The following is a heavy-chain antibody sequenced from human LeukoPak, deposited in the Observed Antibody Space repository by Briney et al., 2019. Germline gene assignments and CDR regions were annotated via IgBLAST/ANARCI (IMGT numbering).Heavy chain of an antibody. Sequence: SETLSLTCTVSGGSISSYYWSWIRQPAGKGLEWIGRIYTSGSTNYNPSLKSRVTMSVDTSKNQFSLKLSSVTAADTAVYYCAREPRVRGVSFDYYYYMDVWGKGTTVTVSS. D-gene: IGHD3-10*01. J-gene: IGHJ6*03. V-gene: IGHV4-4*07. CDR2: IYTSGST. CDR1: GGSISSYY. CDR3: AREPRVRGVSFDYYYYMDV.